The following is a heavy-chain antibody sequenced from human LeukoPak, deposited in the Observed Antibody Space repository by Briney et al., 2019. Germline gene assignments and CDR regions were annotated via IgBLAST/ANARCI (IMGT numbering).Heavy chain of an antibody. CDR1: GFTVSSNY. CDR3: AKDRVVPAAEDEPGDYYYYGMDV. J-gene: IGHJ6*02. CDR2: ISYDGSNK. D-gene: IGHD2-2*01. Sequence: GGSLRLSCAASGFTVSSNYMSWVRQAPGKGLEWVAVISYDGSNKYYADSVKGRFTISRDNSKNTLYLQMNSLRAEDTAVYYCAKDRVVPAAEDEPGDYYYYGMDVWGQGTTVTVSS. V-gene: IGHV3-30*18.